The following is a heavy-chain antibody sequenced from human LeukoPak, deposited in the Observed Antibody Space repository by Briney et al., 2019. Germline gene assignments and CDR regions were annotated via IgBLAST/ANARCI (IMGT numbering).Heavy chain of an antibody. V-gene: IGHV3-48*02. D-gene: IGHD2-15*01. J-gene: IGHJ4*02. CDR1: GFTFSSYS. CDR2: ISSSSSTI. Sequence: PGGSLRLSCAASGFTFSSYSMNWVRQAPGKGLEWVSYISSSSSTIYYADSVKGRFTISRDNAKNSLYLQMNSLRDEDTAVYYCARQNSGYCSGGSCYSPPDYWGQGTLVTVSS. CDR3: ARQNSGYCSGGSCYSPPDY.